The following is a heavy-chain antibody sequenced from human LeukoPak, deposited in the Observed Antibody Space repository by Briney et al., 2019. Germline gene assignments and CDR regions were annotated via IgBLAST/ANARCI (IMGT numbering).Heavy chain of an antibody. CDR3: ARVRTGYYYMDV. V-gene: IGHV4-39*07. D-gene: IGHD1-14*01. Sequence: SETLSLTCTVSGGSISSSSYYWGWIRQPPGKGLEWIGSIYYSGSTYYNPSLKSRVTISVDTSKNQFSLKLSSVTAADTAVYYCARVRTGYYYMDVWGKGITVTVSS. CDR1: GGSISSSSYY. CDR2: IYYSGST. J-gene: IGHJ6*03.